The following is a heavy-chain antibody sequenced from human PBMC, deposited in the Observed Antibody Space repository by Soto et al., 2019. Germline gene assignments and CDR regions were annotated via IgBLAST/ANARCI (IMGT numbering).Heavy chain of an antibody. CDR2: IYYSGST. V-gene: IGHV4-59*01. J-gene: IGHJ4*02. CDR3: AGVDTAMCFDY. D-gene: IGHD5-18*01. CDR1: GGSISSYY. Sequence: SETLSLTCTVSGGSISSYYWSWIRQPPGKGLEWIGYIYYSGSTNYNPSLKSRVTISVDTSKNQFSLKLSSVTAADTAVYYCAGVDTAMCFDYWGQGTLVTVSS.